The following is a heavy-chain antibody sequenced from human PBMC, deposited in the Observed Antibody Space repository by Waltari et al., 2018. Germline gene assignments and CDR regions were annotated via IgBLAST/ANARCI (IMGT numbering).Heavy chain of an antibody. Sequence: QLQLQESGPGLVKPSETLSLTCTVSGGSISSSSYYWGWIRQPPGKGLEWIGSIYYSGSTYYNPSLKSRVTISVDTSKNTLYLQMNSLRAEDTAVYYCAKSPRLWFRESSKNWFDPWGQGTLVTVSS. CDR1: GGSISSSSYY. CDR3: AKSPRLWFRESSKNWFDP. V-gene: IGHV4-39*07. CDR2: IYYSGST. J-gene: IGHJ5*02. D-gene: IGHD3-10*01.